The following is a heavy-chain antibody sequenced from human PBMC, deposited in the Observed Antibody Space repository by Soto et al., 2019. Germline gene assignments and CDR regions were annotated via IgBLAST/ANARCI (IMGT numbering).Heavy chain of an antibody. CDR1: GGSFSGYY. Sequence: QVQLQQWGAGLLKPSETLSLTCGVYGGSFSGYYWSWIRQPPGKGLEWIGEIDHSGSTNYNPSLKGRVSILVDTSKRQFSLKLSFVTAADTAVYYCARRGGGNYPFYFDYWGQGALVTVSS. V-gene: IGHV4-34*01. J-gene: IGHJ4*02. D-gene: IGHD1-26*01. CDR3: ARRGGGNYPFYFDY. CDR2: IDHSGST.